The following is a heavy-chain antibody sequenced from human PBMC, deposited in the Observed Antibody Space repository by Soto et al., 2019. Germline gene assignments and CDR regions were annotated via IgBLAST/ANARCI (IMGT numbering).Heavy chain of an antibody. CDR2: ISYDGSNE. CDR3: ASTLIRGVITTYFDY. J-gene: IGHJ4*02. Sequence: QVQLVESGGGVVRPGRSLRLSCAASGFTFSNFALHWVRQAPGKGLEWVAVISYDGSNEYYADSLKGRFTISRDNSKNTLYLQMSSLRVEDTAVYYCASTLIRGVITTYFDYWGQGTLVTVSS. CDR1: GFTFSNFA. V-gene: IGHV3-30-3*01. D-gene: IGHD3-10*01.